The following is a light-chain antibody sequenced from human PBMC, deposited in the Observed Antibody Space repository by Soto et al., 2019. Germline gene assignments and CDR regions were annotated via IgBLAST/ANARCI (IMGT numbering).Light chain of an antibody. J-gene: IGKJ1*01. V-gene: IGKV3-20*01. Sequence: EIVLTQSPDTLSLSPGERATLSCRASKSFSRSYLAWYQQKPGQAPRLLIYGASSRATGIPDRFSGSGSGTDFTLTISRLEPEDFAVYYCQQSGSSPITFGQGTKVDI. CDR1: KSFSRSY. CDR3: QQSGSSPIT. CDR2: GAS.